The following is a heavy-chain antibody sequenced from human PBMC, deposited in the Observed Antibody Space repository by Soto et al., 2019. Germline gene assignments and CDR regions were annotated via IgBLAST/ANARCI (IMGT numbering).Heavy chain of an antibody. J-gene: IGHJ6*02. CDR2: FSVYNGNT. CDR1: GYTFTKYA. CDR3: AREGAGLYYYYYGMDV. D-gene: IGHD6-19*01. V-gene: IGHV1-18*01. Sequence: QVQLVQSGAEVKTPGASVKVSCKASGYTFTKYAISWMRQAPGQGLEWIGWFSVYNGNTKYAENLQGRVTVTTDTSTSTVYMELRSLRSDDTAVYYCAREGAGLYYYYYGMDVWGQGTTVTVPS.